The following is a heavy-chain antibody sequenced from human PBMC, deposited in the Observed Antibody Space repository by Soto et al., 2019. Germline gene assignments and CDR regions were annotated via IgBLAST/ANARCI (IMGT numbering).Heavy chain of an antibody. CDR3: ARDRATSSWHYY. D-gene: IGHD6-13*01. J-gene: IGHJ4*02. Sequence: SETLSLTCTVSGGSISSGANYWSWIRQHPGKGLEWIGYIYYTGSTNYNPSLKSRVTMSADTSKNQFSLKLTSVTAADAAVYYCARDRATSSWHYYWSQGTLHNVSS. V-gene: IGHV4-61*08. CDR1: GGSISSGANY. CDR2: IYYTGST.